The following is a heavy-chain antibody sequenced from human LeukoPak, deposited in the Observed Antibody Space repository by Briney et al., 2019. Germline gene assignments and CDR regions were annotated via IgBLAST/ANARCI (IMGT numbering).Heavy chain of an antibody. CDR1: GGSISGSDW. CDR2: TRHDGYT. Sequence: SETLSLTCAVSGGSISGSDWWSWVRQPPGKGLEWIGETRHDGYTNYNPSLKIRVTISVDKSKNQFPLNLHSVTAADTAVYYCAQSTASYRAHGYWGQGILVTVSS. D-gene: IGHD2-8*02. CDR3: AQSTASYRAHGY. J-gene: IGHJ4*02. V-gene: IGHV4-4*02.